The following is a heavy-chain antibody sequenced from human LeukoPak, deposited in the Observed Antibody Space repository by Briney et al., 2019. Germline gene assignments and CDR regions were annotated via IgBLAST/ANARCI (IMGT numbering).Heavy chain of an antibody. Sequence: GESLQISCKGSGSTFTNYWIGGVRQLPGKGLEWMGRIDPSDSYINYSPSFQGHVTISADKSNSTAYLQWSTLKASDTAMYYCARRGMGYSGYDGYWYFDLWGRGTLVTVSS. CDR3: ARRGMGYSGYDGYWYFDL. D-gene: IGHD5-12*01. J-gene: IGHJ2*01. CDR1: GSTFTNYW. CDR2: IDPSDSYI. V-gene: IGHV5-10-1*01.